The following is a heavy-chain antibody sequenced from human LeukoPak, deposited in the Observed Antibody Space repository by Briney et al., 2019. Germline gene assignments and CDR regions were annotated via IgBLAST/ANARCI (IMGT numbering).Heavy chain of an antibody. Sequence: GESLKIFCKGSGYSFTSYWIGWVRQMPGKGLEWMGIIYPGDSDTRYSPSFQGQVTISADKSISTAYLQWSSLKASDTAMYYCASRVTYNWNYRDAFDIWGQGTMVTVSS. CDR3: ASRVTYNWNYRDAFDI. V-gene: IGHV5-51*01. J-gene: IGHJ3*02. D-gene: IGHD1-7*01. CDR1: GYSFTSYW. CDR2: IYPGDSDT.